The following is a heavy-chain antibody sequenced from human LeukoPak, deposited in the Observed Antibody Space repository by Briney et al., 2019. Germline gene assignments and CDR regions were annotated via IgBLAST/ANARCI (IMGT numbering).Heavy chain of an antibody. CDR1: GFTFSSYA. V-gene: IGHV3-23*01. D-gene: IGHD3-22*01. CDR2: ISGSCGST. J-gene: IGHJ4*02. Sequence: PGASLRLSCAVSGFTFSSYAMSWVRHAPATGLELVSAISGSCGSTYYADSAKGRSTISRDNSKNTLYLQMNSLRADDTAVYYCAKHRRYYDSSGYYSSYYFDYWGQGTLVTVSS. CDR3: AKHRRYYDSSGYYSSYYFDY.